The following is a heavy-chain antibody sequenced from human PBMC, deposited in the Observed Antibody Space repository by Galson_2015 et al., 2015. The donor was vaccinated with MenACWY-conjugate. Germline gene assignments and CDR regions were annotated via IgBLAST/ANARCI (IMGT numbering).Heavy chain of an antibody. Sequence: SLRLSCAASGFTFSTYSMNWVRQAPGKGLEWVSYISSSSSTIYYADSVKGRFTISRDNAKNSLYLQMNTLRDEDTAVYYCARVPRSSYGSFDCWGQGTLVTVSS. CDR1: GFTFSTYS. D-gene: IGHD5-18*01. V-gene: IGHV3-48*02. CDR3: ARVPRSSYGSFDC. J-gene: IGHJ4*02. CDR2: ISSSSSTI.